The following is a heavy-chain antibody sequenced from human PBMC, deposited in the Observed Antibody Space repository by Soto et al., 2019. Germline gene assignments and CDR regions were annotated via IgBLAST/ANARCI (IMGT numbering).Heavy chain of an antibody. CDR3: VKGGHSSGGELAPLSGTWDY. CDR1: GFTFSSYA. J-gene: IGHJ4*02. CDR2: ISSNGGST. V-gene: IGHV3-64D*08. Sequence: GGSLRLSCSASGFTFSSYAMHWVRQAPGKGLEYVSAISSNGGSTYYADSVKGRFTISRDNSKNTLYLQMSSLRAEDTAVYYCVKGGHSSGGELAPLSGTWDYWGQGTLVTVSS. D-gene: IGHD2-15*01.